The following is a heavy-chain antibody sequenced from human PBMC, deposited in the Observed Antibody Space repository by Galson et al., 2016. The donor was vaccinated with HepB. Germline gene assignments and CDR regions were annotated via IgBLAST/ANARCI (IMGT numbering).Heavy chain of an antibody. CDR3: ARHVEYYYYYYYMDV. J-gene: IGHJ6*03. V-gene: IGHV4-39*01. D-gene: IGHD1-1*01. CDR1: GDSISSSSYY. Sequence: ETLSLTCTVSGDSISSSSYYWGWIRQPPGKGLEWIGSIYYSGSTYYNPSLKSRVTISVDTSKNQFSLKLSSVTAADTAVYYCARHVEYYYYYYYMDVWGKGTTVTVSS. CDR2: IYYSGST.